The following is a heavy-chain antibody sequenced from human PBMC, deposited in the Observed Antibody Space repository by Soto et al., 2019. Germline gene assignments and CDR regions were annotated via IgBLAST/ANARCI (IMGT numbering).Heavy chain of an antibody. D-gene: IGHD6-6*01. V-gene: IGHV3-33*01. J-gene: IGHJ6*03. CDR1: GFTFSSYG. Sequence: AGGSLRLSCAASGFTFSSYGMHWVRQAPGKGLEWVAVIWYDGSNKYYADSVKGRFTISRDNSKNTLYLQMNSLRAEDTAVYYYARGIAARRADYYMDVWGKGTTVTVSS. CDR2: IWYDGSNK. CDR3: ARGIAARRADYYMDV.